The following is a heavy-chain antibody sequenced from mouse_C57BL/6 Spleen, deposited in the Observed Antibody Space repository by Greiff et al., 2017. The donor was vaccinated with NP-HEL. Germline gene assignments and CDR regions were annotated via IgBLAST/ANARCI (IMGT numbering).Heavy chain of an antibody. CDR3: ARSRGSSAMDY. CDR2: INPSTGGT. D-gene: IGHD1-1*01. Sequence: VHVKQSGPELVKPGASVKISCKASGYSFTGYYMNWVKQSPEKSLEWIGEINPSTGGTTYNQKFKAKATLTVDKSSSTAYMQLKSLTSEDSAVYYCARSRGSSAMDYWGQGTSVTVSS. CDR1: GYSFTGYY. J-gene: IGHJ4*01. V-gene: IGHV1-42*01.